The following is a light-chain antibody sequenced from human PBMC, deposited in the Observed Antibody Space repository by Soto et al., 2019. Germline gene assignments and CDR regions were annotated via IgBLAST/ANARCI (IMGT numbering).Light chain of an antibody. CDR1: SSDVGGYNY. V-gene: IGLV2-8*01. CDR3: SSYAGSTYV. Sequence: QSALTQPPSASGSPGQSVTISCTGTSSDVGGYNYVSWYQQHPGKAPKLMIYEVSKRPSGVPDRFSGSKSGITASLTVSGLQAEDEADYYCSSYAGSTYVFGTGTKPPS. CDR2: EVS. J-gene: IGLJ1*01.